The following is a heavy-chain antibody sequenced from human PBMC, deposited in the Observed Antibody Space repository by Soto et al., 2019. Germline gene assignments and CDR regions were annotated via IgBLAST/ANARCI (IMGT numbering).Heavy chain of an antibody. D-gene: IGHD2-15*01. CDR2: ISSGSSYI. CDR3: ARDRALGGGSWNWFDP. CDR1: GFTFSSYS. J-gene: IGHJ5*02. Sequence: GGSLRLSCAASGFTFSSYSMNWVRQAPGKGLEWVSSISSGSSYIYYADSVKGRFTISRDNAKNSLYLQMNSLRAEDTAVYYCARDRALGGGSWNWFDPWGQGTLVTVSS. V-gene: IGHV3-21*01.